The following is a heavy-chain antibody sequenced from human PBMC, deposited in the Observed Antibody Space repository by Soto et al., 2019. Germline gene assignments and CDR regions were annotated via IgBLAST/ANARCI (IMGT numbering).Heavy chain of an antibody. D-gene: IGHD2-15*01. V-gene: IGHV4-30-2*01. CDR2: IYHRGST. CDR3: ARDSLGYCSGGSCYSDAFDI. CDR1: GGSISSGGYS. J-gene: IGHJ3*02. Sequence: SETLSLTCAVSGGSISSGGYSWSWIRQPPGKALQWIGYIYHRGSTHYNPALRSRVTMSVDKSKNQFSLNLSSVTAADTAVYYFARDSLGYCSGGSCYSDAFDIWGQGTMVTVSS.